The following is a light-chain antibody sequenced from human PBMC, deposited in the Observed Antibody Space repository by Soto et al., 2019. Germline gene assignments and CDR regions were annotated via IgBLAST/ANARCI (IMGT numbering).Light chain of an antibody. CDR3: QQRNNWPPT. V-gene: IGKV3-11*01. CDR2: DAS. Sequence: EIGLTQSPAILSLSPGERATLSCRASQSVSSYLTWYQQKPGQAPRLLIYDASNMATGIPARFSGGGSGTAVTLTISSLESEVFALYYCQQRNNWPPTFGQGTKVEGK. CDR1: QSVSSY. J-gene: IGKJ1*01.